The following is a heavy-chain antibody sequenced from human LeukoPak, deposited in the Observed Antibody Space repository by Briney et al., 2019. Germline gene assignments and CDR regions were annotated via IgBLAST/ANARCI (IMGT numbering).Heavy chain of an antibody. V-gene: IGHV3-23*01. CDR1: GFSFSRNW. CDR2: ISGSGDNT. J-gene: IGHJ4*02. D-gene: IGHD2-15*01. CDR3: AKTPGDCTGGTCYSFDY. Sequence: TGGSLRLSCAASGFSFSRNWMTWVRQAPGKGLEWVSSISGSGDNTYYADSVKGRFTVSRDNSKNTLYLQMNSLRAEDTAVYYCAKTPGDCTGGTCYSFDYWGQGSLVTVSS.